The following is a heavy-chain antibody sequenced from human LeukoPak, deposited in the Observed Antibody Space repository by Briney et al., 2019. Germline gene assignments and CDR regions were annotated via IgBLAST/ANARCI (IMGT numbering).Heavy chain of an antibody. V-gene: IGHV4-31*03. CDR3: ARTAGWSYGFDY. CDR2: IYNSGTT. J-gene: IGHJ4*02. CDR1: GGSLSSGGYY. D-gene: IGHD5-18*01. Sequence: PSQTLSLTCTVSGGSLSSGGYYWTWIRQHPGKGLEWIGYIYNSGTTYYNPSLESRVTISGDTSKNQFSLKLSSVTAADTAVYYCARTAGWSYGFDYWGQGTLVTVSS.